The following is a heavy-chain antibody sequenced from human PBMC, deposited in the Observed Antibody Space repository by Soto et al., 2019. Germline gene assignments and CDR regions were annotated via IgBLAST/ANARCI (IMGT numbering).Heavy chain of an antibody. J-gene: IGHJ4*02. CDR1: GGTFSSYA. D-gene: IGHD3-22*01. CDR3: ASCAYYYDSSGYYRHRGEGVDY. Sequence: SVKVSCKASGGTFSSYAISWVRQAPGQGLEWMGGIIPIFGTANYAQKFQGRVTITADESTSTAYMELSSLRSEDTAVYYCASCAYYYDSSGYYRHRGEGVDYWGQGTLVTVSS. V-gene: IGHV1-69*13. CDR2: IIPIFGTA.